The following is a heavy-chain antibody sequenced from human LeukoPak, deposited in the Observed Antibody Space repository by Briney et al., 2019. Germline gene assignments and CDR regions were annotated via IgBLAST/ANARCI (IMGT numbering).Heavy chain of an antibody. CDR2: IYHSGST. CDR1: GGSISSGGYS. D-gene: IGHD5-12*01. Sequence: SETLPLTCAVSGGSISSGGYSWSWIRQPPGKGLEWIGYIYHSGSTYYNPSLKSRVTISVDRSKNQFSLKLSSVTAADTAVYYCARTTYSGYDYARHRYFDYWGQGTLVTVSP. V-gene: IGHV4-30-2*01. CDR3: ARTTYSGYDYARHRYFDY. J-gene: IGHJ4*02.